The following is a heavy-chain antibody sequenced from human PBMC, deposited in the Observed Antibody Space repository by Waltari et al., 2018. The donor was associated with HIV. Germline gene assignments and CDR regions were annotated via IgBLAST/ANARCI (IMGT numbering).Heavy chain of an antibody. J-gene: IGHJ4*02. D-gene: IGHD3-10*01. V-gene: IGHV4-34*01. CDR1: GGSFRGYY. CDR3: ASAALGSPLDY. Sequence: QVQLQPWGAGLLKPSETLSLTCAVYGGSFRGYYLSWVRQPPGKGLEWVGDINHSASTNYNPSLRSRVTMSGDTSKNQVSLRLSSVTAADTAVYYCASAALGSPLDYWGQGALVTVSS. CDR2: INHSAST.